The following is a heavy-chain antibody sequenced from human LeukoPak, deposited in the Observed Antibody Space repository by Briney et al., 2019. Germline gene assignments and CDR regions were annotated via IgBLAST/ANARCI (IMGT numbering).Heavy chain of an antibody. D-gene: IGHD3-22*01. Sequence: SETLSLTCAVYGGSFSGYYWSWIRQPPGKGLEWIGEINHSGSTNYNPSLKSRVTISVDTSKNQFSLKLSSVTAADTAVYYCARGESGYYVYWGQGTLVTVSS. J-gene: IGHJ4*02. CDR2: INHSGST. CDR3: ARGESGYYVY. V-gene: IGHV4-34*01. CDR1: GGSFSGYY.